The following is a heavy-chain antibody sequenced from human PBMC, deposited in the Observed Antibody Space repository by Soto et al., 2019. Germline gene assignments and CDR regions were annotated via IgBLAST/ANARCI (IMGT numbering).Heavy chain of an antibody. J-gene: IGHJ4*02. V-gene: IGHV4-61*01. CDR2: VYYTGST. CDR1: GGPVRNGTSY. CDR3: AGTGIQLRYSFDY. D-gene: IGHD5-18*01. Sequence: SETLSLTCTVSGGPVRNGTSYWSWIRQSPGKGLEWIGYVYYTGSTNYNPSLKSRVTISVDTSKNQFSLKLSSVTAADTAVYYCAGTGIQLRYSFDYWGQGTLVTVSS.